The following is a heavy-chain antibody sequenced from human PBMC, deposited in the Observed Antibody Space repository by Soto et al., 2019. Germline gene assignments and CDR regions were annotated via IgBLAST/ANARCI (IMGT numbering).Heavy chain of an antibody. CDR3: ARQRTTVVTQAYFDH. J-gene: IGHJ4*02. D-gene: IGHD2-21*02. Sequence: SETLSLTCIVSGESISSSSYYWGWIRQPPGKGLEWIGSIYYSGRTYYNPSFKSRVTISIDTSKNQFSLKLSSVTATDTAVYYCARQRTTVVTQAYFDHWGQGALVTVS. CDR1: GESISSSSYY. V-gene: IGHV4-39*01. CDR2: IYYSGRT.